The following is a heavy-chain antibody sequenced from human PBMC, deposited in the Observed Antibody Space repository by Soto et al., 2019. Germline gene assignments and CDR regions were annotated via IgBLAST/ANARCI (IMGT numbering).Heavy chain of an antibody. CDR2: ISYDGSSK. CDR3: AKVDSNHYYGMDV. V-gene: IGHV3-30*18. J-gene: IGHJ6*02. Sequence: GGSLRLSCAASGFTFSSYGMHWVRQAPGKGLEWVAVISYDGSSKYYADSVKGRFTISRDNSKNTPYLQMNSLRAEDTAVYYCAKVDSNHYYGMDVWGQGTTVTVSS. CDR1: GFTFSSYG. D-gene: IGHD4-4*01.